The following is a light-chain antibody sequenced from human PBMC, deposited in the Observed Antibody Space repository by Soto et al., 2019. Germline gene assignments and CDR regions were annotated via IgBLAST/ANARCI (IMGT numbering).Light chain of an antibody. Sequence: DILMTQSPSSLSASVGDRVTITCRASQSITIYLNWYQQQPGKAPRLLIYGASTMHTGVPSRFSGSGSMTDFTLTISDLQPEDFATYYCQQTYTAPRTFGEGTKVDI. J-gene: IGKJ1*01. V-gene: IGKV1-39*01. CDR2: GAS. CDR1: QSITIY. CDR3: QQTYTAPRT.